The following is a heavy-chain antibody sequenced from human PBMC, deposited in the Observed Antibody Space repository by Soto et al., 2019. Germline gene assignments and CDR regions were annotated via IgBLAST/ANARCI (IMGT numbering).Heavy chain of an antibody. V-gene: IGHV1-69*12. CDR1: GGTFSSYA. J-gene: IGHJ5*02. D-gene: IGHD1-26*01. Sequence: QVQLVQSGAEVKKPGSSVKVSCKASGGTFSSYAISWVRQAPGQGLEWMGGIIPIFGTANYAQKFQGRVTITAYESTSTAYMERSSLRSEDTAVYYCARDHRSGSYDGGFDPWGQGTLVTVSS. CDR2: IIPIFGTA. CDR3: ARDHRSGSYDGGFDP.